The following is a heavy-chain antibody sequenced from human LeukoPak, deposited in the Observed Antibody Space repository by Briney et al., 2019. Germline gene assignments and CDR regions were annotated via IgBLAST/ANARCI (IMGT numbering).Heavy chain of an antibody. Sequence: GESLKISCKGSGYSFTSNWIGWVRQMPGKGLEWMGIIYPGDSDTRYSPSFQGQVTVSADKSISTAYLQWSSLKASDTAMYYCATQTGDDPLYFDYWGQGTLVTVSS. CDR2: IYPGDSDT. CDR1: GYSFTSNW. CDR3: ATQTGDDPLYFDY. J-gene: IGHJ4*02. V-gene: IGHV5-51*01. D-gene: IGHD7-27*01.